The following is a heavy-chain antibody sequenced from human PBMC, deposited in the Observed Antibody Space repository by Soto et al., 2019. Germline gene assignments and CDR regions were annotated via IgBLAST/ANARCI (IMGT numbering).Heavy chain of an antibody. V-gene: IGHV1-69*13. J-gene: IGHJ4*02. Sequence: SVKVSCKASGGTFSSYAISWVRQAPGQGLEWMGGIIPIFGTANYAQKFQGRVTITADESTSTAYMELSSLRSEDTAVYYCARAGIGVGYYGSGSYYYFDYWGQGTLVTVSS. CDR2: IIPIFGTA. CDR1: GGTFSSYA. CDR3: ARAGIGVGYYGSGSYYYFDY. D-gene: IGHD3-10*01.